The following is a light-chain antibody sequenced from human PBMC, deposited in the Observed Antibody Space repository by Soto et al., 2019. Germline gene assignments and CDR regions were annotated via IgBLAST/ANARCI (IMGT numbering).Light chain of an antibody. J-gene: IGKJ5*01. CDR1: QGISNY. Sequence: DIQMTQSPSSLSASVGDRVTITCRASQGISNYLAWYQQKPGKVPKLLIYAASTLQSGVPSRFSGSGSGTDFTLTISRLEPEDFAVYYCQYYDKLAKAITFAQGTRLEIK. CDR2: AAS. CDR3: QYYDKLAKAIT. V-gene: IGKV1-27*01.